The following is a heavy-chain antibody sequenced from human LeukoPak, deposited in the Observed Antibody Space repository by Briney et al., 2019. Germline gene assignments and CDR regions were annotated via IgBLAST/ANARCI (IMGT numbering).Heavy chain of an antibody. CDR2: IIPISGTA. CDR3: AQMPDGYNGVVDY. J-gene: IGHJ4*02. Sequence: SVKVSCKASGGTFSSYAISWVRQAPGQGLEWMGRIIPISGTANYAQKFQGRVTITTDESTSTAYMELSSLRSEDTAVYYCAQMPDGYNGVVDYWGQGTLVTVSS. CDR1: GGTFSSYA. V-gene: IGHV1-69*05. D-gene: IGHD5-24*01.